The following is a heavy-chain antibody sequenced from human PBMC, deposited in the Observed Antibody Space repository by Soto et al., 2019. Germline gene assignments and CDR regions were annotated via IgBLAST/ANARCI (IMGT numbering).Heavy chain of an antibody. V-gene: IGHV3-66*01. CDR3: AREIWQDSSGWDYYYGMDV. CDR1: GFTVSSTY. Sequence: EVQLVESGGGLVQPGGSLRLSCAASGFTVSSTYRSWVGQAPGKGLEWVSVIYSGGSTYYADSVKGRFTISRDNSKNTLYLQMNSLRAEDTAVYYCAREIWQDSSGWDYYYGMDVWGQGTTVTVSS. CDR2: IYSGGST. D-gene: IGHD6-19*01. J-gene: IGHJ6*02.